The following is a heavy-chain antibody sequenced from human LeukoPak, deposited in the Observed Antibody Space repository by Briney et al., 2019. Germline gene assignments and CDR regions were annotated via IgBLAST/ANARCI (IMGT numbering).Heavy chain of an antibody. CDR1: GLTFSSSW. J-gene: IGHJ4*02. CDR3: ARDLYDSGGYSSPIDY. CDR2: INQDGSEK. Sequence: GGSLRLSCAASGLTFSSSWMSWVRQAPGKGLEWVANINQDGSEKYYVDSVKGRCTISRDNAKNALYLQMDSLRAEDTAVYYCARDLYDSGGYSSPIDYWGQGTLVTVSS. V-gene: IGHV3-7*05. D-gene: IGHD3-22*01.